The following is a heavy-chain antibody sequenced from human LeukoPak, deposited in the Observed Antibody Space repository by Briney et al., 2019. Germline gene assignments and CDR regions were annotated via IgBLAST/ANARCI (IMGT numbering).Heavy chain of an antibody. CDR1: RFTFSSYS. D-gene: IGHD4-17*01. CDR3: ARSHDYGIDY. J-gene: IGHJ4*02. V-gene: IGHV3-21*01. CDR2: ISSSSSYI. Sequence: GGSLRLSCAASRFTFSSYSMNWVRQAPGKGLEWVSSISSSSSYIYYADSVKGRFTISRDNAKNSLFLQMNRLRAEDTAVYYCARSHDYGIDYWGLGTLVTVSS.